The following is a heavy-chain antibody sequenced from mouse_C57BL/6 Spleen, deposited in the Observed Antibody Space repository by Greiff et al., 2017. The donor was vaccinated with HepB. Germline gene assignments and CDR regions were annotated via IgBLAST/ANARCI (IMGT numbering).Heavy chain of an antibody. CDR3: ARQNYGYEGGYAMDY. CDR2: ISSGGSYT. D-gene: IGHD2-2*01. V-gene: IGHV5-6*01. J-gene: IGHJ4*01. Sequence: EVHLVESGGDLVKPGGSLKLSCAASGFTFSSYGMSWVRQTPDKRLEWVATISSGGSYTYYPDSVKGRFTISRDNAKNTLYLQMSSLKSEDTAMYYCARQNYGYEGGYAMDYWGQGTSVTVSS. CDR1: GFTFSSYG.